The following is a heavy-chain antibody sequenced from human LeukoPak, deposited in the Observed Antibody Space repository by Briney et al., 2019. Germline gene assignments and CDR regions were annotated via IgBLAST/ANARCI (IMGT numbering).Heavy chain of an antibody. CDR1: GGSISSGGYY. CDR2: IYYSGST. J-gene: IGHJ4*02. Sequence: SQTLSLTCTVSGGSISSGGYYWSWIRQHPGKGLEWIGYIYYSGSTYYNPSLKSRVTISLDTSENQFSLKLSSVTAADTAVYYCATTYYDSSGYFIRDYWGEGTLVTASS. CDR3: ATTYYDSSGYFIRDY. V-gene: IGHV4-31*03. D-gene: IGHD3-22*01.